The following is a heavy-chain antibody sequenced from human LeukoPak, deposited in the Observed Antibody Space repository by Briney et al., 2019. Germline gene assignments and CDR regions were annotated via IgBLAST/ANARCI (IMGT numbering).Heavy chain of an antibody. CDR1: GDSISSYY. Sequence: SETLSLTCTVSGDSISSYYRSWIRQPPGKGLEWIGYIYYSGSTNYIPSLKSRVTISVDTSKNQFSLKLSSVTAADTAVYYCARNVVPYGSGSSAIGYWGQGTLITVSS. CDR3: ARNVVPYGSGSSAIGY. CDR2: IYYSGST. V-gene: IGHV4-59*01. J-gene: IGHJ4*02. D-gene: IGHD3-10*01.